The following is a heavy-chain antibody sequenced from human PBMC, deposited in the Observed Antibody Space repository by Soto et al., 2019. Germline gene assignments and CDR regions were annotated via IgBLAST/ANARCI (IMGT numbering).Heavy chain of an antibody. CDR2: ISTYNGNT. CDR3: ARDRVGATSDY. CDR1: GYTLTRFG. V-gene: IGHV1-18*01. D-gene: IGHD1-26*01. Sequence: QVQLVQSGLEVKKPGASVKVSCKTSGYTLTRFGISWVRQAPGQGLEWMGWISTYNGNTNYAWKLQGRVTMTTDTSTSTVYMEMRGLASDDTAMYYCARDRVGATSDYWGQGTLVTVSS. J-gene: IGHJ4*02.